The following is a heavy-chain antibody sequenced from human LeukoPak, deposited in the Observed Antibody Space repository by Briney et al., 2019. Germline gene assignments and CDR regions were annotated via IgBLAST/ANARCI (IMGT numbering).Heavy chain of an antibody. CDR3: AKGSGGWYLYYFDY. CDR2: IAYDGTIK. CDR1: GSSLSNYA. Sequence: GGSLRLSCAASGSSLSNYAMHWVRQPPGEGLEWVAVIAYDGTIKLYADSVKGRFTISRDNSKNTLYLQMNSLRAEDTAVYYCAKGSGGWYLYYFDYWGQGTLVTVSS. J-gene: IGHJ4*02. V-gene: IGHV3-30-3*01. D-gene: IGHD6-19*01.